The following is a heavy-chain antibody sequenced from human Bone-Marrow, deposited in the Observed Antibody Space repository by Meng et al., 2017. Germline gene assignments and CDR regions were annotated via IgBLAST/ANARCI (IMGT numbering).Heavy chain of an antibody. D-gene: IGHD3-10*01. CDR1: GGSTGSCSYY. CDR2: IYTSGST. CDR3: ARELRNGSGSYSPDY. J-gene: IGHJ4*02. V-gene: IGHV4-61*02. Sequence: GQRKEPGHGLVNPSQTLSPPCTVSGGSTGSCSYYWSWIRQPDGKGLEWIGRIYTSGSTNYNPSLKSRVTISVDTSKNQFSLKLSSVTAADTAVYYCARELRNGSGSYSPDYWGQGTLVTVSS.